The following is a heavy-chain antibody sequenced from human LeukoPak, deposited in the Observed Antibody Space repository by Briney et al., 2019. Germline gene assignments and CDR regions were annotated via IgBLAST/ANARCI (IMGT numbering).Heavy chain of an antibody. CDR2: IKSKTDGGTT. V-gene: IGHV3-15*01. CDR1: GFTSANAC. Sequence: TGGSLRLSCAASGFTSANACMSWVRLAPGKGLEWVGHIKSKTDGGTTDYAAPVKGRFTISRDDSKNTLYLQMNSLKTEDTAVYYCTTGTWIQLWLADYWGQGTLVTVSS. CDR3: TTGTWIQLWLADY. D-gene: IGHD5-18*01. J-gene: IGHJ4*02.